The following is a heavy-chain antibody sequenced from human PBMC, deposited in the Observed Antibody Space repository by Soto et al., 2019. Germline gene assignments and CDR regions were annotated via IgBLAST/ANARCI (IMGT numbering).Heavy chain of an antibody. CDR1: GFTFSSYA. J-gene: IGHJ4*02. CDR3: ARLPHLRTSHGYFDY. Sequence: GGSLRLSGAASGFTFSSYAMHWVRQSPGKGLEGVAVISYDGSNKYYADSVKGRFTISRDNSKNTLYLQMNSLTAEDTAVYYCARLPHLRTSHGYFDYWGQGTLVTVSS. V-gene: IGHV3-30-3*01. D-gene: IGHD2-2*01. CDR2: ISYDGSNK.